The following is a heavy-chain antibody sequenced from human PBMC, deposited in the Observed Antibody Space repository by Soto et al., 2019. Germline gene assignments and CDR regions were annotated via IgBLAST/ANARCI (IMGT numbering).Heavy chain of an antibody. J-gene: IGHJ6*02. Sequence: PSETLSLTCTVSCGSISSSSYYWGWIRQPPGKGLEWIGSIYYSGSTYYNPSLKSRVTISVDTSKNQFSLKLSSVTAADTAVYYCARAISDAGYYYYYYGMDVWGQGTTVTVSS. D-gene: IGHD3-10*01. CDR3: ARAISDAGYYYYYYGMDV. V-gene: IGHV4-39*01. CDR2: IYYSGST. CDR1: CGSISSSSYY.